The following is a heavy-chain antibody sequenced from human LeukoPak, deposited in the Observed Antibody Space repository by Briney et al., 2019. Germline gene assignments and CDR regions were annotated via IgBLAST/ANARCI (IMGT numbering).Heavy chain of an antibody. V-gene: IGHV3-23*01. J-gene: IGHJ4*02. CDR1: GFTFSSYG. CDR2: ISGSGGST. CDR3: AKCILYSTGTFDY. D-gene: IGHD6-25*01. Sequence: PGGSLRLSCAASGFTFSSYGMSWVRQAPGKGLEWVSAISGSGGSTYYADSVKGRFTISRDNSKNTLYLQMNSLRAEDTAVYYCAKCILYSTGTFDYWGQGTLVTVSS.